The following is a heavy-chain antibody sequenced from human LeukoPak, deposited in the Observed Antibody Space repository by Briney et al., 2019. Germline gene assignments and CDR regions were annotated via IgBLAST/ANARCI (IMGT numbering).Heavy chain of an antibody. CDR2: IYYSGST. Sequence: SETLSLTCTVSGGSISRYYWSWIRQPPGKGREWIGYIYYSGSTNYNPSLKSRVTISVDPSKNQFSLMLSSVTAADTAVYYCARDGVLGGLFVWDYWGQGTLVTVSS. V-gene: IGHV4-59*01. CDR1: GGSISRYY. J-gene: IGHJ4*02. CDR3: ARDGVLGGLFVWDY. D-gene: IGHD3-16*01.